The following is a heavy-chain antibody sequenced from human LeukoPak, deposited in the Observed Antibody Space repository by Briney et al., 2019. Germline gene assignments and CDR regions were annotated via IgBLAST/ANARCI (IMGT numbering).Heavy chain of an antibody. V-gene: IGHV3-7*01. D-gene: IGHD5/OR15-5a*01. CDR2: INQDGSVR. CDR1: GFTFSSYW. Sequence: PGGSLRLSCAASGFTFSSYWMSWVRQTPEKGLEFVANINQDGSVRNYVDSVKGRFTISRDNAEKSLHLQMNSLRADDTAVYYCARDPGSSAFDPWGQGTLVTVSS. J-gene: IGHJ5*02. CDR3: ARDPGSSAFDP.